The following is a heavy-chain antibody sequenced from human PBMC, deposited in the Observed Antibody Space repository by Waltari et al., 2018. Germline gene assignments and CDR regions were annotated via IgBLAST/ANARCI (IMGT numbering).Heavy chain of an antibody. V-gene: IGHV3-9*01. J-gene: IGHJ4*02. CDR1: GFTFDDYA. Sequence: EVQLVESGGGLVQPGRSLRLSCAASGFTFDDYAMHWVRQAPGKGLEGVSGISWNSGSIGYSDSVKGRFTISRDNAKNSLYLQMNSLRAEDTALYYCAKSYESKYSSSWYYFDYWGQGTLVTVSS. D-gene: IGHD6-13*01. CDR3: AKSYESKYSSSWYYFDY. CDR2: ISWNSGSI.